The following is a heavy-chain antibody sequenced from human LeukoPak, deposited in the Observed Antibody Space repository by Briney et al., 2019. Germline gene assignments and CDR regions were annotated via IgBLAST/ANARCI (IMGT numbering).Heavy chain of an antibody. CDR2: IYDSGST. Sequence: MPSETQSLTCAVYGGSFSANYWTWIRQPPGRGLEWIGYIYDSGSTNYNPSLKSRVTISVDTSKNQFSLKLSSVTAADTAVYYCARFPRYWGQGILVTVSS. CDR3: ARFPRY. J-gene: IGHJ4*02. CDR1: GGSFSANY. V-gene: IGHV4-59*01.